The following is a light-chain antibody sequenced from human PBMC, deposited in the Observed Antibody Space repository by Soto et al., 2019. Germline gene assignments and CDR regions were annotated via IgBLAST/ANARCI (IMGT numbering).Light chain of an antibody. CDR2: GAS. CDR1: QTLRRTY. V-gene: IGKV3-20*01. CDR3: HQSDNAPQP. Sequence: EVGLIQSPGTVSLSPGERATLSCRASQTLRRTYIAWYQQKPGQAPRVLIYGASKRATGIPDRFSGSGSGTDFSLTISRLEPEDVAVYYCHQSDNAPQPYGQGTKVAIK. J-gene: IGKJ2*01.